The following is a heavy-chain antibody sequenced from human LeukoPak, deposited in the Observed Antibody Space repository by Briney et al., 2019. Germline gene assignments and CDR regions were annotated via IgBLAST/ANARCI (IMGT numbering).Heavy chain of an antibody. CDR2: IDYRGST. Sequence: SETLSLTCTVAGGSISSYYWSWIRQPPGKGLEWIAYIDYRGSTTYNPSLKSRVSISVDTSRNQFSLKLSSVTAADTAVYYCARSRSGYSYDHAAFDIWGQGTMVTVSS. CDR3: ARSRSGYSYDHAAFDI. D-gene: IGHD5-18*01. CDR1: GGSISSYY. V-gene: IGHV4-59*01. J-gene: IGHJ3*02.